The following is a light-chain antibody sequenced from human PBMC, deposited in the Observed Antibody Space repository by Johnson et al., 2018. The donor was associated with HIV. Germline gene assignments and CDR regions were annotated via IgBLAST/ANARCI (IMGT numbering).Light chain of an antibody. Sequence: QSVLTQPPSVSAAPGQKVIISCSGGSSDIGNNYVSWYQHLPGTAPKLLIYDDNKRPSGIPDRFSGSKSGTSATLGITGLQTGAEADYYCGTWDSSPGAGHIFGTGTKVTVL. J-gene: IGLJ1*01. V-gene: IGLV1-51*01. CDR1: SSDIGNNY. CDR2: DDN. CDR3: GTWDSSPGAGHI.